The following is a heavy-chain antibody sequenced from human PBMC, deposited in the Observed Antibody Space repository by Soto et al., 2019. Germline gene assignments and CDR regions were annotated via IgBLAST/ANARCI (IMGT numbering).Heavy chain of an antibody. D-gene: IGHD5-12*01. J-gene: IGHJ6*02. CDR1: GFTFSSYG. V-gene: IGHV3-33*01. CDR2: IWYDGSNK. Sequence: GGSLRLSCAASGFTFSSYGMHWVRQAPGKGLEWVAVIWYDGSNKYYADSVKGRFTISRDNSKNTLYLQMNSLRAEDTAVYYCARDLAGGYEAYGMDVWGQGTTVTVSS. CDR3: ARDLAGGYEAYGMDV.